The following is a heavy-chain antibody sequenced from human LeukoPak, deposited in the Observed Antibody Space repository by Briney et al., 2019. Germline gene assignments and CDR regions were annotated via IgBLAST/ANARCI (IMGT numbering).Heavy chain of an antibody. CDR2: IDPSDSYT. D-gene: IGHD6-19*01. J-gene: IGHJ4*02. Sequence: GESLKISCKGSGYSFTSYWISWVRQMPGKGLERMGRIDPSDSYTNYNPSFQGHVTISADKSISTAYLQWSSLKASDTAMYYCARHSPLMYSSGWYSYFDYWGQGTLVTVSS. V-gene: IGHV5-10-1*01. CDR1: GYSFTSYW. CDR3: ARHSPLMYSSGWYSYFDY.